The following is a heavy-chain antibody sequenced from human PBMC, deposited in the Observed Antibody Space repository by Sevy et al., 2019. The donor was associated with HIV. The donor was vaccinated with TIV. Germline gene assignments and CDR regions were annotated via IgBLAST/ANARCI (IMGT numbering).Heavy chain of an antibody. CDR2: IKQDGSEK. Sequence: GGSLRLSCAASGFTFSSYWMSWVRQAPGKGLEWVANIKQDGSEKYYVDSVKGRFTISRDNAKNSLYLQMNSLRAEDTAVYYCAREWGKYCSSTSCYTPPVSMDVWGQGTTVTVSS. CDR1: GFTFSSYW. V-gene: IGHV3-7*01. J-gene: IGHJ6*02. CDR3: AREWGKYCSSTSCYTPPVSMDV. D-gene: IGHD2-2*02.